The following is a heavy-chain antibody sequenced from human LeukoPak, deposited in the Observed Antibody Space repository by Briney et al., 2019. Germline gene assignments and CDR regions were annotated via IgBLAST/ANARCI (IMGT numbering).Heavy chain of an antibody. CDR2: IKEDGSEK. CDR1: GFTFSSYW. D-gene: IGHD6-19*01. V-gene: IGHV3-7*04. J-gene: IGHJ4*02. Sequence: GGSLRLSCAASGFTFSSYWMTWVRQAPGKGLEWVANIKEDGSEKYYVDSVKGRFTISRDNAKNSLYLQMNSLRAEDTAVYYCAREDRYGSGPTEDYWGQGTLVTVSS. CDR3: AREDRYGSGPTEDY.